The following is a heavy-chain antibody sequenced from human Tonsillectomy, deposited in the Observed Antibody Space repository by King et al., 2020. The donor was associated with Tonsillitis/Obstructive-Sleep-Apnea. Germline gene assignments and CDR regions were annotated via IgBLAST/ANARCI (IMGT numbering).Heavy chain of an antibody. CDR1: GFTFSNYW. CDR3: ARGPYGDFYVDV. CDR2: TNSDGSST. D-gene: IGHD4-17*01. V-gene: IGHV3-74*01. Sequence: VQLVESGGGLVQPGGSLRLSCAASGFTFSNYWMHLVRQAPGKGLVWVSRTNSDGSSTSYADSVKGRFTISRDNAKNTLYLQMKSLRAEDTAVYYCARGPYGDFYVDVWGKGTTVTVSS. J-gene: IGHJ6*03.